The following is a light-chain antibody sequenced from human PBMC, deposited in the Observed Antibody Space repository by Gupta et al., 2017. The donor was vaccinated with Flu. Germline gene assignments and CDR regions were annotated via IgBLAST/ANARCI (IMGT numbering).Light chain of an antibody. J-gene: IGKJ2*01. Sequence: EILLTHTPATLSLSPGDRATLSCRASESVSSYLAWYQHKPDQAPRLLIYDESNRDTGIPTRFSGSGSGTDFTLTISSLEPEDFATYYCQERSNWNPGYTFGQGTNLEIK. V-gene: IGKV3-11*01. CDR2: DES. CDR1: ESVSSY. CDR3: QERSNWNPGYT.